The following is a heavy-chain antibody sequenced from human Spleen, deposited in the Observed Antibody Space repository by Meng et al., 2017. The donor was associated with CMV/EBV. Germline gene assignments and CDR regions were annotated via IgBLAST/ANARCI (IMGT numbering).Heavy chain of an antibody. J-gene: IGHJ5*02. V-gene: IGHV1-8*02. CDR1: YNFITYA. CDR3: ARGKRDFWSGFIPDWFDP. Sequence: YNFITYALNWVRQATGQGLESMGRMNPSSGNPDYSKQFQGRVSITRDTSISTFYMELSSLRSEDTAVYYCARGKRDFWSGFIPDWFDPWGQGPLVTVSS. CDR2: MNPSSGNP. D-gene: IGHD3-3*01.